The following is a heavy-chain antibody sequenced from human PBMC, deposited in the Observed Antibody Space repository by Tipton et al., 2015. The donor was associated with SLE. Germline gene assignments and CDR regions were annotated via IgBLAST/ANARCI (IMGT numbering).Heavy chain of an antibody. CDR3: ARDLVPNGHIDN. CDR1: GFTFSSYA. D-gene: IGHD2-8*01. V-gene: IGHV3-30*04. J-gene: IGHJ4*02. CDR2: ISYDGSNK. Sequence: SLRLSCAASGFTFSSYAMHWVRQAPGKGLEWVAVISYDGSNKYYADSVKGRFTISRDNSKNTLYLQMNSLRAEDTAVYYCARDLVPNGHIDNGGQGTLVTVSS.